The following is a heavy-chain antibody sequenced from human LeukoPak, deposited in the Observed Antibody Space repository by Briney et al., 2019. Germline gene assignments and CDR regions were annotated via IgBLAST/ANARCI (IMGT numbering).Heavy chain of an antibody. Sequence: ASVTVSCKASGYSSIGHYLHWARQAPGQGLEWMGWINPYNGVTNYAQKFQGRVTMTRDTSISTANLELTRLRSDDTAVYFCALSSRDGYNLDYWGQGTLVTVSS. J-gene: IGHJ4*02. CDR3: ALSSRDGYNLDY. V-gene: IGHV1-2*02. D-gene: IGHD5-24*01. CDR1: GYSSIGHY. CDR2: INPYNGVT.